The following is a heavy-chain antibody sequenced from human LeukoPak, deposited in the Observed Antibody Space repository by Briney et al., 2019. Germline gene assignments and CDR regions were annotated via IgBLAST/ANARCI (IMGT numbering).Heavy chain of an antibody. Sequence: GASVKVSCKASGYTFTSYGISWVRQAPGQGLEWMGWISAYNGNTNYAQKLQGRVTMTTDTSTSTAYMELSSLRSEDTAVYYCARGFDFWTVGHYYYYMDVWGKGTTVTVSS. D-gene: IGHD3-3*01. J-gene: IGHJ6*03. CDR3: ARGFDFWTVGHYYYYMDV. CDR2: ISAYNGNT. CDR1: GYTFTSYG. V-gene: IGHV1-18*01.